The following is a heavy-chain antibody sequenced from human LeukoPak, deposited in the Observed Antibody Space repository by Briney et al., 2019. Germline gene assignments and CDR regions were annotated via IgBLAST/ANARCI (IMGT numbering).Heavy chain of an antibody. CDR3: ASGYYYGSGSAGDLDY. D-gene: IGHD3-10*01. CDR2: ISSSSSYI. Sequence: GGSLRLSCAASGFTFSSYSMNWVRQAPGKGLEWVSSISSSSSYIYYADSVKGRFTISRDNAKNSLYLQMNSLRAEDTAVYYCASGYYYGSGSAGDLDYWGQGTLVTVSS. J-gene: IGHJ4*02. CDR1: GFTFSSYS. V-gene: IGHV3-21*01.